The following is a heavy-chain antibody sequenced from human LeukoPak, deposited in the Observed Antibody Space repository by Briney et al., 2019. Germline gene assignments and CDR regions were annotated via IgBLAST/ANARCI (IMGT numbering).Heavy chain of an antibody. D-gene: IGHD1-1*01. CDR2: ISAYNGNT. CDR1: GYTFTSYG. V-gene: IGHV1-18*01. Sequence: ASVKVSCKASGYTFTSYGISWVRQAPGQGLEWMGWISAYNGNTNYAQKLQGRVTITTDTSTSTVYMELRSLRSDDTAVYYCARGASGPGPKYNFDYWGQGTLVTVSS. CDR3: ARGASGPGPKYNFDY. J-gene: IGHJ4*02.